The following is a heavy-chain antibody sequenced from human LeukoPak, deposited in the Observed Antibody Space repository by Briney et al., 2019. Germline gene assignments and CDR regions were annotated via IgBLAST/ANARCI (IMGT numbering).Heavy chain of an antibody. J-gene: IGHJ4*02. CDR3: AKDLGAFRSSSPEPLDY. CDR1: GFTFSSYA. CDR2: ISGSGGST. D-gene: IGHD6-6*01. V-gene: IGHV3-23*01. Sequence: WGSLSLSCAASGFTFSSYAMIWVRQAPGQGLEWVSGISGSGGSTFYADSVKGRFTISRDNSKNTLYLQMNSLRAEDTAVYYCAKDLGAFRSSSPEPLDYWGQGTLVTVSS.